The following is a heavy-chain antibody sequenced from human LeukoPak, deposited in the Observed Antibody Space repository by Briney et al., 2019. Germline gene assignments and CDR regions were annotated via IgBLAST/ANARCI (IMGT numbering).Heavy chain of an antibody. D-gene: IGHD2-2*01. CDR3: ARGIPGSVVVPAALYYFDY. CDR2: INHSGST. CDR1: GGSFSGYY. J-gene: IGHJ4*02. Sequence: PSETLSLTCAVYGGSFSGYYWSWIRQPPGKGLEWIGEINHSGSTNYNPSLKGRVTISVDTSKNQFSLKLRSVTAADTAVYYCARGIPGSVVVPAALYYFDYWGQGTLVTVSS. V-gene: IGHV4-34*01.